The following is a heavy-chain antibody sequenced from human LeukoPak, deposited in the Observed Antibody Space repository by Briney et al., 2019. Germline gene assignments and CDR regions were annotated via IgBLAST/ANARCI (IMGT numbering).Heavy chain of an antibody. J-gene: IGHJ2*01. CDR2: INHSGST. CDR1: GGSFSGYY. CDR3: ARTEGIAAASGWYFDL. Sequence: PSETLSLTCAVYGGSFSGYYWSWIRQPPGKGLEWIGEINHSGSTNYNPSLKSRVTISVDTSKNQFSLKLSSVTAADTAVYYCARTEGIAAASGWYFDLWGRGTLVTVSS. D-gene: IGHD6-13*01. V-gene: IGHV4-34*01.